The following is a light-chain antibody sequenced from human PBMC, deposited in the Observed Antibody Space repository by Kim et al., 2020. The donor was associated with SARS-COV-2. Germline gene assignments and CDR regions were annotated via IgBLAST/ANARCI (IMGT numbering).Light chain of an antibody. Sequence: AIQLTQSPSSLSASVGDRVTITCRASQGISSALAWYQHKPGKVPKLLIYDASNLESGVPSRFSGSGSGTDFTLTISSLQPEDFATYYCQQFNNYPLTFGGGTKLEI. CDR2: DAS. J-gene: IGKJ4*01. V-gene: IGKV1D-13*01. CDR1: QGISSA. CDR3: QQFNNYPLT.